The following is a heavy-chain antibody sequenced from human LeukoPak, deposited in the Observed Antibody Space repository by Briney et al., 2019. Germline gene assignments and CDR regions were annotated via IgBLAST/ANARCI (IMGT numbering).Heavy chain of an antibody. J-gene: IGHJ6*02. CDR1: GFTFSSYG. V-gene: IGHV3-30*18. D-gene: IGHD2-2*01. CDR2: ISYDGSNK. Sequence: PGGSLRLSCAASGFTFSSYGMHWVRQAPGKGLEWVAVISYDGSNKYYAASVKGRFTISRDNSKNTLYLQMNSLRAEDTAVYYCANPVLYCSSTSCYAGYGMDVWGQGTTVTVSS. CDR3: ANPVLYCSSTSCYAGYGMDV.